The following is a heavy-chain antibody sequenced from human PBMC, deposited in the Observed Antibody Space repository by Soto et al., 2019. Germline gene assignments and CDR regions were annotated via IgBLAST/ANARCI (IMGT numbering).Heavy chain of an antibody. V-gene: IGHV1-69*01. CDR2: IIPLFGTT. CDR3: AKDTDHAYDF. Sequence: QVQLVQSGAEVKKPGSSVKVSCKASGGTLRSFAFSWVRQAPGHGLEWMGGIIPLFGTTNYAQRFQGRVTITADESTSTAYMELSSLKSEDTAIYYCAKDTDHAYDFWGQGTLVTVSS. D-gene: IGHD3-16*01. CDR1: GGTLRSFA. J-gene: IGHJ4*02.